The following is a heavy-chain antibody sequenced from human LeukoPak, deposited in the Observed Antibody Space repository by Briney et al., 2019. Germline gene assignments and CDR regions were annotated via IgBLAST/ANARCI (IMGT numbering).Heavy chain of an antibody. CDR3: ARDVHGDYGSGWFDP. Sequence: SVKVSCKTSGGTFNNSAISWVRQAPGQGLEWLGAIMPLFGTAGYAQKFQGRVTITKDESTRTVYLELTSLTSDDTAVYYCARDVHGDYGSGWFDPWGQGTLVSVSS. J-gene: IGHJ5*02. D-gene: IGHD4-17*01. CDR1: GGTFNNSA. V-gene: IGHV1-69*05. CDR2: IMPLFGTA.